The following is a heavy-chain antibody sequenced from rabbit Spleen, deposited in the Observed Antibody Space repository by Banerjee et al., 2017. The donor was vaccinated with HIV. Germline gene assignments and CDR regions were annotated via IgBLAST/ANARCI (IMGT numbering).Heavy chain of an antibody. CDR1: GFSFSDRDV. Sequence: QEQLEESGRGLVKPEGSLTLTCKASGFSFSDRDVMCWVRQAPGKGLEWVACINTATGKDVYANWAKGRFTISKTSSTTVTLQMNSLTAADTATYFCARDLVGVIGWNFNLWGQGTLVTVS. D-gene: IGHD1-1*01. CDR2: INTATGKD. V-gene: IGHV1S45*01. J-gene: IGHJ4*01. CDR3: ARDLVGVIGWNFNL.